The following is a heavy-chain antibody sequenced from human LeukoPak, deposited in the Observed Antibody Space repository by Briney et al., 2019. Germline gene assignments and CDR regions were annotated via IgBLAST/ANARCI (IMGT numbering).Heavy chain of an antibody. CDR2: IIPVFGTP. Sequence: SVKVSCKTSGGTFSTYSINWVRQAPGQGLEWMGGIIPVFGTPNYAQKFQDRLIITADESTSTAYMELTSLTSEDTAVYYCAREEVATTYFDYWGQGTLVTVYS. D-gene: IGHD5-12*01. CDR1: GGTFSTYS. V-gene: IGHV1-69*01. CDR3: AREEVATTYFDY. J-gene: IGHJ4*02.